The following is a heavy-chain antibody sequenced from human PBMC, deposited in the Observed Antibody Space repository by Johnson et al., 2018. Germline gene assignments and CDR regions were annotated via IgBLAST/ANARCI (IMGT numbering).Heavy chain of an antibody. CDR1: GFTFSSNY. D-gene: IGHD6-6*01. CDR3: ARRSIAALGDAFDI. CDR2: IYSGGST. V-gene: IGHV3-66*02. Sequence: VQLQESGGGVVQXGRSLRLXCSASGFTFSSNYMSWVRQAPGKGLEWVSVIYSGGSTYYADSVKGRFTISRDNSKTTLYLQMNSLRAEDTAVYYCARRSIAALGDAFDIWGQGTMVTVSS. J-gene: IGHJ3*02.